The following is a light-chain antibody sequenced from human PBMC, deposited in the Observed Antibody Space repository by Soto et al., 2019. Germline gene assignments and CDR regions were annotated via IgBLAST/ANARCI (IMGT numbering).Light chain of an antibody. V-gene: IGKV3-15*01. Sequence: EIVMTQSPATLSVSPGERGTLSCRASQSVSSNLAWYQQKAGQAPRLLINGASTRATGIPARFSGSGSGTEFTLTISSLQSEDFAVYYCQQYNNWPPMYTFGQGTKLEIK. CDR1: QSVSSN. CDR3: QQYNNWPPMYT. J-gene: IGKJ2*01. CDR2: GAS.